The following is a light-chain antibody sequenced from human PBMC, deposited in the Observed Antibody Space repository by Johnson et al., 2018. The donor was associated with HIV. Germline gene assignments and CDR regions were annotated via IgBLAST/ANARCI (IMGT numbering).Light chain of an antibody. Sequence: QSVLTQPPSVSAAPGQKVTISCSGSSSNIGNNYVSWYQQLPGTAPRLLIYENSNRPSGIPDRFSASKSGTSATLDITGLQTGDEADYYCGTWDTSLSAGGVFGTGTKVTVL. CDR3: GTWDTSLSAGGV. V-gene: IGLV1-51*02. J-gene: IGLJ1*01. CDR1: SSNIGNNY. CDR2: ENS.